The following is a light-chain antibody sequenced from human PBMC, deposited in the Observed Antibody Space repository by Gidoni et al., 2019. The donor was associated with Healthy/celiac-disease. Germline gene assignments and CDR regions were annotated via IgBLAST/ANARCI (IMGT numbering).Light chain of an antibody. CDR3: QQYNSYPWT. CDR1: QSISSW. J-gene: IGKJ1*01. CDR2: KAS. Sequence: DIQMTQSPSTLSASEGDRVTITCRASQSISSWLAWYQQKPGKAPKLLIYKASSLESGVPSRFSGSGSGTEFTLTISSLQPDDFATYYCQQYNSYPWTFGQXTKVEIK. V-gene: IGKV1-5*03.